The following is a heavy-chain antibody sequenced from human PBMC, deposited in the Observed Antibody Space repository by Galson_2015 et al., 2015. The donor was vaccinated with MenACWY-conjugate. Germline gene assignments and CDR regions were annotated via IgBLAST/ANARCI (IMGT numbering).Heavy chain of an antibody. CDR2: INQDGSEK. CDR1: GFTFSSYW. D-gene: IGHD6-6*01. J-gene: IGHJ4*02. V-gene: IGHV3-7*03. Sequence: SLRLSCAASGFTFSSYWMSWVRQAPGKGLEWVAHINQDGSEKYYVDSEEGRFTISRDNAKNSLYLQMNSLRAEDTAVFYCARHPSSSFDCRGQGTLVTVSS. CDR3: ARHPSSSFDC.